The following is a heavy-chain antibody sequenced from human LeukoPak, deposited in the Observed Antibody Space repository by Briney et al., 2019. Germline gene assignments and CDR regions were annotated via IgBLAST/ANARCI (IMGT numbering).Heavy chain of an antibody. V-gene: IGHV4-59*12. Sequence: SETLSLTCTVSGGSISSYYWSWIRQPPGKGLEWIGYIYYSGSTNYNPSLKSRVTISVDTSKNQFSLKLSSVTAADTAVYYCATNRLGGAFDIWGQGTMVTVSS. CDR2: IYYSGST. CDR3: ATNRLGGAFDI. D-gene: IGHD2-21*01. J-gene: IGHJ3*02. CDR1: GGSISSYY.